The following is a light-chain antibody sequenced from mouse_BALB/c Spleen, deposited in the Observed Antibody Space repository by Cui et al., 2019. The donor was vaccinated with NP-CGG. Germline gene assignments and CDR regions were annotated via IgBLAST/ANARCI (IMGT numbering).Light chain of an antibody. CDR2: GTN. J-gene: IGLJ1*01. CDR1: TGSVTTTNY. V-gene: IGLV1*01. Sequence: QAVVTQESALTTSPGETVTLTCRSSTGSVTTTNYANWVREKPDHLFTGLIGGTNNRPPGVPARFSGSLIGDKAALTITGAQTEDEAVYFCALWYSNHWVFRGGTKLTVL. CDR3: ALWYSNHWV.